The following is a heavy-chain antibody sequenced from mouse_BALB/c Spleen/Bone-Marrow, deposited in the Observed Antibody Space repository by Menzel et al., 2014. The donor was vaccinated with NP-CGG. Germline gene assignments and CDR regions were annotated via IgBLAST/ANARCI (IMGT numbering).Heavy chain of an antibody. J-gene: IGHJ4*01. CDR2: INPYNDGT. D-gene: IGHD2-3*01. V-gene: IGHV1-14*01. Sequence: VQLQQSGPELVKPGASVKMSCKASGYTFTSYIMHWVKQKPGQGREWIGYINPYNDGTKYNEKFKGKATLTSDKSSSTAYMELSSLTSEDSAVYYCARRWLPYAMDYWGQGTSVTVSS. CDR1: GYTFTSYI. CDR3: ARRWLPYAMDY.